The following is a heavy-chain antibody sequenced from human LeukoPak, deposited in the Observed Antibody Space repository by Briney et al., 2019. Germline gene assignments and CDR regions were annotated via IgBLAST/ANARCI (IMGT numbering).Heavy chain of an antibody. CDR1: GGTFSSYA. V-gene: IGHV1-69*06. Sequence: ASVKVSCKASGGTFSSYAISWVRQAPGQGLEWMGGIIPIFGTANYAQKFQDRVTITADKSTTTDCMELSSLRSEDTAVYYCARDNSVGDIAWWFDPWGQGTLVTVSS. CDR2: IIPIFGTA. D-gene: IGHD3-16*02. J-gene: IGHJ5*02. CDR3: ARDNSVGDIAWWFDP.